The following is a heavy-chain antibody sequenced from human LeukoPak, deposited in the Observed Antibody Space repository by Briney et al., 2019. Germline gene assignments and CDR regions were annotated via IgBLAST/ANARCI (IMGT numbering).Heavy chain of an antibody. J-gene: IGHJ4*02. CDR1: GYTFTGYY. V-gene: IGHV1-2*02. CDR2: INPNSGGT. CDR3: ARDSVDSSGFPDY. Sequence: GASVKVSCKASGYTFTGYYMHWVRQAPGQGLEWMGWINPNSGGTNYAQKFQGRVTMTRDTSISTAYMELSRLRSDDTAVYYCARDSVDSSGFPDYWGQGTLVTVSS. D-gene: IGHD3-22*01.